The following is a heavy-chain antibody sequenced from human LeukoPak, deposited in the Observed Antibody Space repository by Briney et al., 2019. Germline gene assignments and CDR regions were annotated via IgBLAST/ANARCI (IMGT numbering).Heavy chain of an antibody. CDR1: GGTFSSYA. V-gene: IGHV1-69*13. CDR3: ARGGYGDFQNPDY. Sequence: ASVKVSCKASGGTFSSYAISWVRQAPGQGLEWMGGIIPIFGTANYAQKFQGRVTITADESTSTAYMELSSLRPEDTAVYYCARGGYGDFQNPDYWGQGTLVTVSS. D-gene: IGHD4-17*01. CDR2: IIPIFGTA. J-gene: IGHJ4*02.